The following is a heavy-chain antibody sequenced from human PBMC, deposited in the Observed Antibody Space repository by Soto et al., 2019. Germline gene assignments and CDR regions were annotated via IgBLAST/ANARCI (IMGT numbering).Heavy chain of an antibody. V-gene: IGHV4-34*01. CDR1: GGSFSGYY. CDR2: INHSGST. J-gene: IGHJ4*02. D-gene: IGHD3-16*01. Sequence: QVQLQQWGAGLLKPSETLSLTCAVYGGSFSGYYWSWIRQPPGKGLEWIGEINHSGSTNYNPSLKSRVTISVDTSKNQFSLKLSSVTAADTAVYYCARDRHPVGGYWGQGTLVTVSS. CDR3: ARDRHPVGGY.